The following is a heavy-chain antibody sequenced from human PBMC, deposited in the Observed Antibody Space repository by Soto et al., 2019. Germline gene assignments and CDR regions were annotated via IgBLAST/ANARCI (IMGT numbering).Heavy chain of an antibody. V-gene: IGHV3-21*01. CDR1: GFTFSSYS. Sequence: EVQLVESGGGLVKPGGSLRLSCAASGFTFSSYSMNWVRQAPGKGLEWVSSISSSSSYIYYADSVKGRFTISRDNAKNSLYLQMNSLIAEDTAVYYCAREGRRYFDLWGRGTLVTVSS. CDR2: ISSSSSYI. CDR3: AREGRRYFDL. J-gene: IGHJ2*01.